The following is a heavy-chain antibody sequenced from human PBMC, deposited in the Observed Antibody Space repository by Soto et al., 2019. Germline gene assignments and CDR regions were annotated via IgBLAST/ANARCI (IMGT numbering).Heavy chain of an antibody. CDR2: VYYGGST. CDR3: AGEGALATFGVV. CDR1: GDSIRSYY. D-gene: IGHD3-3*01. J-gene: IGHJ4*02. Sequence: SETLSLTCTVSGDSIRSYYLTWIRQPPGRGLEWIGHVYYGGSTNYNPSLQSRVTISLDTSKNQFSLRLTSMTAADAAVYYCAGEGALATFGVVWGQGTRVTVYS. V-gene: IGHV4-59*01.